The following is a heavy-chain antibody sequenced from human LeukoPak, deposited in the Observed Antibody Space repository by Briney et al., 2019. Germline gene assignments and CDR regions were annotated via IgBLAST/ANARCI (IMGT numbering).Heavy chain of an antibody. J-gene: IGHJ5*02. CDR1: GYTFTGYY. Sequence: ASVKVSCKASGYTFTGYYMHWVRQAPGQGLEWMGWINPNSGGTNYAQKFQGGVTMTRDTSISTAYMELSRLRSDDTAVYYCARGFGPITIFGVVTSQENWFDPWGQGTLVTVSS. CDR3: ARGFGPITIFGVVTSQENWFDP. V-gene: IGHV1-2*02. D-gene: IGHD3-3*01. CDR2: INPNSGGT.